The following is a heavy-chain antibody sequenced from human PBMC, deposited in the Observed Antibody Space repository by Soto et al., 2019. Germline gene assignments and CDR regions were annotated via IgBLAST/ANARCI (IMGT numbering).Heavy chain of an antibody. V-gene: IGHV3-21*01. J-gene: IGHJ6*02. D-gene: IGHD4-17*01. CDR3: ARDPPMTTVTYYYYYGMDV. Sequence: EVQLVESGGGLVKPGGSLRLSCAASGFTFSSYSMNWVRQAPGKGLEWVSSISSSSSYIYYADSVKGRFTISRDNAKNSLYLQMNSLRAEDTAVYYCARDPPMTTVTYYYYYGMDVWGQGTTVTVSS. CDR1: GFTFSSYS. CDR2: ISSSSSYI.